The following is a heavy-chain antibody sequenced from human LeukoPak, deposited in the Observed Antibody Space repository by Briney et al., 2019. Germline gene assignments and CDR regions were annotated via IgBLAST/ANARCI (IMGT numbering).Heavy chain of an antibody. V-gene: IGHV3-21*01. Sequence: GGSLRLSCAASGFTFSSYSMNWVRQAPGKGLEWVSSISSSSYIYYADSVKGRFTISRDNAKNSLYLQMNSLRAEDTAVYYCARARQQRGLDYWGQGTLVTVSS. D-gene: IGHD6-13*01. CDR2: ISSSSYI. CDR1: GFTFSSYS. J-gene: IGHJ4*02. CDR3: ARARQQRGLDY.